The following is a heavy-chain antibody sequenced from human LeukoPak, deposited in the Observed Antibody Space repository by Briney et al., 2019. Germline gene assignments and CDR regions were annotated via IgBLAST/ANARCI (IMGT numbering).Heavy chain of an antibody. CDR2: ISSSSSYI. CDR1: GFTFSTYS. CDR3: ARDRYSSSLDY. J-gene: IGHJ4*02. V-gene: IGHV3-21*01. D-gene: IGHD6-13*01. Sequence: GGSLRLSCAASGFTFSTYSMNWVRQAPGKGLEWVSFISSSSSYIYYADSVKGRFTISRDNAKNTLYLQMNSLRAEDTAVYYCARDRYSSSLDYWGQGTLVTVSS.